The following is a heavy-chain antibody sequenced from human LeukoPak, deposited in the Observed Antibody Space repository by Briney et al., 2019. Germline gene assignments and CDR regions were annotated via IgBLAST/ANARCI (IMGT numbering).Heavy chain of an antibody. D-gene: IGHD6-19*01. J-gene: IGHJ4*02. CDR2: VKPNSGGT. Sequence: ASVKVSCKASGYTFTDYSIHWVRQAPGQGLEWMGWVKPNSGGTNYTQKVQGRVTMTRDTSISTAYMELRRLTSDDTAVYYCARVGYGRAWSNFDYWGQGTLVTVSS. V-gene: IGHV1-2*02. CDR1: GYTFTDYS. CDR3: ARVGYGRAWSNFDY.